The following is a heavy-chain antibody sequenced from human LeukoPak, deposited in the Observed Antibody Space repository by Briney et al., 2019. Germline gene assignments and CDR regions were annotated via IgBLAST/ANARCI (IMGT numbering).Heavy chain of an antibody. Sequence: GGSLRPSCAASGFIVSSNYMSWVRQAPGKGLEWVSIIYSGGNTYYADSVKGRFTISRDNSKNTLYLQMNSLRAEDTAVYYCARDRTYFDYWGQGTLVTVSS. J-gene: IGHJ4*02. D-gene: IGHD3-16*01. V-gene: IGHV3-66*02. CDR3: ARDRTYFDY. CDR1: GFIVSSNY. CDR2: IYSGGNT.